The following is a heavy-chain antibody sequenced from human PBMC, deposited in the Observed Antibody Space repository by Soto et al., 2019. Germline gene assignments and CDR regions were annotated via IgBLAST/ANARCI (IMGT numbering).Heavy chain of an antibody. CDR1: GFTFDDYG. CDR3: ASGIVGATTYGMDV. Sequence: PGGSLRLSCAASGFTFDDYGLSWVRQAPGKGLEWVSGINWNGGSTRYAESVKGRFTISRDNAKNSLYLQMNSQRAEDTALYYCASGIVGATTYGMDVWGQGTTVTVSS. CDR2: INWNGGST. D-gene: IGHD1-26*01. V-gene: IGHV3-20*04. J-gene: IGHJ6*02.